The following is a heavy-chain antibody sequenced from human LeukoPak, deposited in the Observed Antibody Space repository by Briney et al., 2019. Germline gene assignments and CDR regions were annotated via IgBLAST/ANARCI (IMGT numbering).Heavy chain of an antibody. Sequence: PLQTPSLTCTVSGGSISSGDYYWSWIRQPPGKGLEWIGYIYYSGSTYYNPSLKSRVTISVDTSKNQFSLKLSSVTAADTAVYYCAREYVGATTGTPSDYWGQGTLVTVSS. CDR3: AREYVGATTGTPSDY. CDR1: GGSISSGDYY. V-gene: IGHV4-30-4*01. D-gene: IGHD1-26*01. CDR2: IYYSGST. J-gene: IGHJ4*02.